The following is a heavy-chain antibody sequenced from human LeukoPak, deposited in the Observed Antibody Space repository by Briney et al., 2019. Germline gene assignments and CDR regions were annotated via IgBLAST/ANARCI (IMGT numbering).Heavy chain of an antibody. CDR2: VYHSGST. CDR3: GSQREWSLTEYHFDY. Sequence: GSLRLSCGASGFIFNTYVMSWVRQAPGKGLEWVGSVYHSGSTYYNPSLKSRVTISTDKPKNQFSLKLTSVTAADTAVYYCGSQREWSLTEYHFDYWGQGTLVTVSS. CDR1: GFIFNTYV. V-gene: IGHV4-38-2*01. J-gene: IGHJ4*02. D-gene: IGHD3-3*01.